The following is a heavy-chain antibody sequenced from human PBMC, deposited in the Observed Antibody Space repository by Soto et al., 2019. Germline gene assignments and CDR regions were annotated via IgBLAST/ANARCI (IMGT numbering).Heavy chain of an antibody. Sequence: PGGSLRLSCAASGFTFSGSAMHWVRQASGKGLEWVGRIRSKANSYATAYAASVKGRFTISRDDSKNTAYLQMNSLKTEDTAVYYCTRQIYYYDSSGYSRYYWGQGTLVTVSS. CDR1: GFTFSGSA. J-gene: IGHJ4*02. CDR2: IRSKANSYAT. V-gene: IGHV3-73*01. CDR3: TRQIYYYDSSGYSRYY. D-gene: IGHD3-22*01.